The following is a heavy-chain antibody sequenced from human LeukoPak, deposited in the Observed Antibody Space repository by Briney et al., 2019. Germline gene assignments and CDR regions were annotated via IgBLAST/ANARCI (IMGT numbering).Heavy chain of an antibody. V-gene: IGHV3-7*01. Sequence: PGGSLRLSCAASGFTFSSHWMSWVRQAPAKGPEWVANIKQDGSDKYYVDSVKGRFTISRDNAKNALYLQMNSLRAEDTAVYYCARGEFAWIQGSYGMNVWGQGTTVTVSS. D-gene: IGHD5-18*01. CDR1: GFTFSSHW. CDR3: ARGEFAWIQGSYGMNV. CDR2: IKQDGSDK. J-gene: IGHJ6*02.